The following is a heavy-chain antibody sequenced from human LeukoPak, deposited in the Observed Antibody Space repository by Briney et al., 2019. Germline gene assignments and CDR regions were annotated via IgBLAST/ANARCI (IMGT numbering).Heavy chain of an antibody. CDR3: ARGVDYGDY. CDR1: GFIFSSYW. D-gene: IGHD2-2*01. Sequence: GGSLRLSCAASGFIFSSYWMSWVRQAPGKGLEWVANIKQDGSEKYYVDSVKGRFTISRDNAKNSLYLQMNSLRAEDTAVYYCARGVDYGDYWGQGTLVTVSS. CDR2: IKQDGSEK. J-gene: IGHJ4*02. V-gene: IGHV3-7*01.